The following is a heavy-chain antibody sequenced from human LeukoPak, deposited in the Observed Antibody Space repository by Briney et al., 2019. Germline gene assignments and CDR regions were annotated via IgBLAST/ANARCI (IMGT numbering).Heavy chain of an antibody. CDR3: AGGPGYCSGGSCYVFSH. CDR2: IWYDGSNK. V-gene: IGHV3-33*01. CDR1: GFTFSFYG. Sequence: GRPLRLSCAASGFTFSFYGMHWVRQAPGKGLEWVAVIWYDGSNKYYADSVKGRFTISRDNSKNTLYLQMNSLRAEDTAVYYCAGGPGYCSGGSCYVFSHWGQGTLVTVSS. D-gene: IGHD2-15*01. J-gene: IGHJ4*02.